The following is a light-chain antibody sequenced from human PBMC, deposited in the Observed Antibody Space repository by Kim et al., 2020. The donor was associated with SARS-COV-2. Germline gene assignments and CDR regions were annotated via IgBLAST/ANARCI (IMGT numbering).Light chain of an antibody. CDR2: AAS. J-gene: IGKJ1*01. Sequence: ASVGDRDTITSRESQGIRNDLGWYQQKPGKAPKLRIYAASSLKSGVPSRFSGSGSGTDFTLTISSLQPEDFATYYCLQDYNYPGTFGQGTKVDIK. CDR3: LQDYNYPGT. V-gene: IGKV1-6*01. CDR1: QGIRND.